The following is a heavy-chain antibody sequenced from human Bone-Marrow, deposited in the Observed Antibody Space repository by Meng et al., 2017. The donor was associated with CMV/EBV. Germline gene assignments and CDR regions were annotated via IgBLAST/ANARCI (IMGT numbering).Heavy chain of an antibody. CDR1: GFTFSSYA. V-gene: IGHV3-30*14. Sequence: GGSLRLSCAASGFTFSSYAMHWVRQAPGKGLEWVAVISYDGSNKYYADSVKGRFTISRDNSKNTVYLQMNSLRAEDTAVYYCAREAYEYGYWGQGTLVTVSS. CDR3: AREAYEYGY. CDR2: ISYDGSNK. J-gene: IGHJ4*02. D-gene: IGHD5-12*01.